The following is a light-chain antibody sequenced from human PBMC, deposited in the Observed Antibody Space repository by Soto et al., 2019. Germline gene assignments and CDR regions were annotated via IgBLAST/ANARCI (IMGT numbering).Light chain of an antibody. CDR1: SRDVGGSNS. CDR3: SSYTSSSTVV. J-gene: IGLJ2*01. V-gene: IGLV2-14*01. Sequence: QSALTQAASVSGSPGQSITISCTGTSRDVGGSNSVSWYQQHPGKAPKLLIYDVTNRPSGVSNRFSGSKSGNTASLTISGLQAEDEADYYCSSYTSSSTVVVGGGTKVTVL. CDR2: DVT.